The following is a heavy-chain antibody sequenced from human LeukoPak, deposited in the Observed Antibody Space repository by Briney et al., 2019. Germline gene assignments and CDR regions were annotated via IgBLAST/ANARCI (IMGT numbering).Heavy chain of an antibody. Sequence: SETLSLTCTASGGSINTYYWSWIRQPPGKGLEWVGYIHYTGSTNYNPSLKSRVTISVDTSKNQFSLKLSSVTAADTAVYYCARHLLSYYAMDVWGQGTTVTVSS. CDR2: IHYTGST. D-gene: IGHD2-15*01. CDR3: ARHLLSYYAMDV. J-gene: IGHJ6*02. V-gene: IGHV4-59*01. CDR1: GGSINTYY.